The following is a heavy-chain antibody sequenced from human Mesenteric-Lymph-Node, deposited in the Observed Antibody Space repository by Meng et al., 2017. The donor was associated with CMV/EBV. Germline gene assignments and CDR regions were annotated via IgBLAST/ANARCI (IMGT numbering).Heavy chain of an antibody. CDR2: IRYGGNNE. CDR3: AKDQGGAYNYGLVSVDI. V-gene: IGHV3-30*02. D-gene: IGHD5-18*01. Sequence: GESLKISCVASGFTFRSHGMHWVRQAPGKGLDWVTFIRYGGNNEYYADSVKGRFTISRDNSKNTLYLQMDSLRVEDTGVYYCAKDQGGAYNYGLVSVDIWGQGTLVTVSS. J-gene: IGHJ3*02. CDR1: GFTFRSHG.